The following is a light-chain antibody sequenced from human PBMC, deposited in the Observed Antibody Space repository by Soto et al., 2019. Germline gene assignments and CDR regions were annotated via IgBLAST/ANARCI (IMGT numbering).Light chain of an antibody. CDR2: GVN. CDR3: CSYAGISTFYA. V-gene: IGLV2-23*02. Sequence: QSVLNQPVSGSSADGQEITIFYTRNRSDVGSYNLDSWYQQHPGKAPNLMIYGVNKRPSGVSNRFSGSKSGNTASLTISGLQAEDEADYYCCSYAGISTFYAFGTGTKVTVL. J-gene: IGLJ1*01. CDR1: RSDVGSYNL.